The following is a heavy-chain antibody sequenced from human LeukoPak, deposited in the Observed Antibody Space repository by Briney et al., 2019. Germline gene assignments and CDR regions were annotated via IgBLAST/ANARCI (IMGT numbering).Heavy chain of an antibody. Sequence: SETLSLTCIVSGGSVSSYYWSWIRQPPGRGLECIGYIYYSGTINYNPSLKSRVTMSVDTSKNQFSLKLSSVTAADTAVYYCAKEGLAGGFDPWGQGTLVTVSS. CDR2: IYYSGTI. J-gene: IGHJ5*02. CDR3: AKEGLAGGFDP. V-gene: IGHV4-59*02. D-gene: IGHD3-10*01. CDR1: GGSVSSYY.